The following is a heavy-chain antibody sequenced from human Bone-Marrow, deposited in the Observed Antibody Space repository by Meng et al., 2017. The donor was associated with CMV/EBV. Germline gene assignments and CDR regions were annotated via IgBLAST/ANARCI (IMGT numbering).Heavy chain of an antibody. V-gene: IGHV3-15*01. CDR3: TTDRGSGSYY. J-gene: IGHJ4*02. Sequence: ETLSLTCAASGFTVSSNEMSWVRQAPGKGLEWVGRIKSKTDGGTTDYAAPVKGRFTISRDDSKNTLYLQMNSLKTEDTAVYYCTTDRGSGSYYWGQGTLVTVSS. CDR1: GFTVSSNE. CDR2: IKSKTDGGTT. D-gene: IGHD1-26*01.